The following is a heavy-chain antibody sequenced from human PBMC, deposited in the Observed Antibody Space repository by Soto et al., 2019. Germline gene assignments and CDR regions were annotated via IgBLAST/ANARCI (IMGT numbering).Heavy chain of an antibody. CDR3: ARDSGGTTVAFGMDV. CDR1: GGTFSSYA. CDR2: IIPIFGTA. Sequence: QVQLVQSGAEVKKPGSSVKVSCTASGGTFSSYAISWVRQAPGQGLEWMGGIIPIFGTANYAQKFQGRVTITADESTSTAYMELSSLRSDDTSVYYCARDSGGTTVAFGMDVWGQGTTVNVSS. D-gene: IGHD4-17*01. J-gene: IGHJ6*02. V-gene: IGHV1-69*01.